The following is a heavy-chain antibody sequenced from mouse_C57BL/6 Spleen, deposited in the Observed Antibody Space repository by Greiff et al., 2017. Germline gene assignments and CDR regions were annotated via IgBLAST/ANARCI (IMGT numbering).Heavy chain of an antibody. CDR2: ISSGGSYT. Sequence: DVMLVESGGDLVKPGGSLKLSCAASGFTFSSYGMSWVRQTPDKRLEWVATISSGGSYTYYPDSVKGRFTISRDNAKNTLYLQMSSLKSEDTAMYYCARPSYGSSYLFDYWGQGTTLTVSS. CDR3: ARPSYGSSYLFDY. V-gene: IGHV5-6*02. D-gene: IGHD1-1*01. CDR1: GFTFSSYG. J-gene: IGHJ2*01.